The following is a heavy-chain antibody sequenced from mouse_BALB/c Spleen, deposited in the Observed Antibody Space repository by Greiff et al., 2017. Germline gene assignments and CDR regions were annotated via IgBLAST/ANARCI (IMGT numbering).Heavy chain of an antibody. CDR1: GFTFSSYA. V-gene: IGHV5-9-3*01. CDR2: ISSGGSYT. J-gene: IGHJ2*01. Sequence: EVQRVESGGGLVKPGGSLKLSCAASGFTFSSYAMSWVRQTPEKRLEWVATISSGGSYTYYPDSVKGRFTISRDNAKNTLYLQMSSLRSEDTAMYYCASSLDYWGQGTTLTVSS. CDR3: ASSLDY.